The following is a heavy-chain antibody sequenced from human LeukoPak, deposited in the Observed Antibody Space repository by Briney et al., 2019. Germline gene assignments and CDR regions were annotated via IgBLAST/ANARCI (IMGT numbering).Heavy chain of an antibody. D-gene: IGHD3-10*01. CDR1: GFTFSSYW. CDR3: ATLLWFGEFSEYFQH. Sequence: PGGSLRLSCAASGFTFSSYWMSWVRQAPGKGLEWVANIKQDGSEKYYVDSVKGRFTISRDNAKNSLYLQMNSLRAEDTAVYYCATLLWFGEFSEYFQHWGQGTLVTVSS. CDR2: IKQDGSEK. J-gene: IGHJ1*01. V-gene: IGHV3-7*01.